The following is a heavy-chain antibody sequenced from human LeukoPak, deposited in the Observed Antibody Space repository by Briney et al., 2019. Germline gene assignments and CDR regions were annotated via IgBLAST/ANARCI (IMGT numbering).Heavy chain of an antibody. V-gene: IGHV4-30-2*01. CDR1: GGSISSGGYY. Sequence: PSETLSLTCTVSGGSISSGGYYWSWIRQPPGKGLEWIGYIYHSGSTYYNPSLKSRVTISVDRSKNQFSLKLSSVTAADTAVYYCARIGGDYLPFDYWGQGTLVTVSS. J-gene: IGHJ4*02. CDR2: IYHSGST. CDR3: ARIGGDYLPFDY. D-gene: IGHD4-17*01.